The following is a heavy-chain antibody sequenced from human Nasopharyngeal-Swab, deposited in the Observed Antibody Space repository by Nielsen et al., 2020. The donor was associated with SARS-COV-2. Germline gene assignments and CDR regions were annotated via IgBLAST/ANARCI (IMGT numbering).Heavy chain of an antibody. CDR1: GFTFSSYS. D-gene: IGHD4-11*01. V-gene: IGHV3-23*01. CDR3: AGDNYRH. Sequence: ESLKISCAASGFTFSSYSMNWVRQTPGKGLEWVSTITAGGGTVCADSVMGRFTISRDNSKNTLYLQMNSLRAEDTALYYCAGDNYRHWGQGTLVTVSS. J-gene: IGHJ4*02. CDR2: ITAGGGT.